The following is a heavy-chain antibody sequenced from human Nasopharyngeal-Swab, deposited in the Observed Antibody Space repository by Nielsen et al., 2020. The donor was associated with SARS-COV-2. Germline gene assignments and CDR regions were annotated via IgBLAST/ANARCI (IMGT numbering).Heavy chain of an antibody. V-gene: IGHV1-8*01. CDR2: MDPNSGNT. CDR1: GYTFTSYD. CDR3: AREDGIAAAGTDY. J-gene: IGHJ4*02. D-gene: IGHD6-13*01. Sequence: ASVKVSCKASGYTFTSYDINWVRQATGQGLEWMGWMDPNSGNTGYAQKLQGRVTMTTDTSTSTAYMELRSLRSDDTAVYYCAREDGIAAAGTDYWGQGTLVTVSS.